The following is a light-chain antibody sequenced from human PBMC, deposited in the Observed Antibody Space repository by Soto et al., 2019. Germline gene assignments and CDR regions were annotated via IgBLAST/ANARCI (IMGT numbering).Light chain of an antibody. Sequence: EILTTQTPATLSVSPVEGLTLSCMASQSISRTLAWYQQRPGQAPRLLIYGASSRATGVPARFSGSGSGTEFTLTISSLQSEDFAVYYGQQYNDWPLTFGGGTKVDIK. CDR3: QQYNDWPLT. CDR2: GAS. V-gene: IGKV3-15*01. J-gene: IGKJ4*01. CDR1: QSISRT.